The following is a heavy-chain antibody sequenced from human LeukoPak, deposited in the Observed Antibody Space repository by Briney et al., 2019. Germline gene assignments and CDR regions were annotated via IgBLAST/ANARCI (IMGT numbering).Heavy chain of an antibody. CDR1: GFTFSSYS. J-gene: IGHJ4*02. V-gene: IGHV3-21*01. D-gene: IGHD3-22*01. CDR3: ARVTQEDYYDNSGYYYHY. Sequence: GGSLRLSCAASGFTFSSYSMNWVRQAPGKGLEWSSPFIIGSSYIYYADSVKGRFTISRDNAKNSLYLQMNSLRAEDTAVYYCARVTQEDYYDNSGYYYHYWGQGTLVTVSS. CDR2: FIIGSSYI.